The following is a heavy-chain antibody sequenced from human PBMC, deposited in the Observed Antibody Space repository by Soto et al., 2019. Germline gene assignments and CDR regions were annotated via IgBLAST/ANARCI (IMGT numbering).Heavy chain of an antibody. Sequence: QLQLQESGPGLVKPSETLSLTCTVSGGSISSSSYYWGWIRQPPGKGLEWIGSIYYSGSTYYNPSLKSRVTIVVVPSTSPSPLRLSPVAAAAPAADYCASHPRLLGGVGPFDYWGQGTLVTVSS. V-gene: IGHV4-39*01. CDR3: ASHPRLLGGVGPFDY. CDR1: GGSISSSSYY. CDR2: IYYSGST. J-gene: IGHJ4*02. D-gene: IGHD2-21*01.